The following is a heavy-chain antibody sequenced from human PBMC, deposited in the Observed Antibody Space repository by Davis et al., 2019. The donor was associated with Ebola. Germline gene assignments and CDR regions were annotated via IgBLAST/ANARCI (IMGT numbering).Heavy chain of an antibody. CDR3: ARTFYSGTGTYYNPDY. Sequence: GESLKISCAASGAAFRSYAMIWVRQAPGKGLEAICFISERGSSTYYADSVKGRFTISRDNSKNTLYLQMNSLRADDTALYYCARTFYSGTGTYYNPDYWGQGALVTVSS. V-gene: IGHV3-23*01. J-gene: IGHJ4*02. CDR1: GAAFRSYA. D-gene: IGHD3-10*01. CDR2: ISERGSST.